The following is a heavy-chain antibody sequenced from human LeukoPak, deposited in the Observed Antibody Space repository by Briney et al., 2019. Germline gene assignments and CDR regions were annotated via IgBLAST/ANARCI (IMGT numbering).Heavy chain of an antibody. J-gene: IGHJ6*04. D-gene: IGHD6-13*01. CDR3: ARDHDSSSSLQPYYYYYSMDV. V-gene: IGHV4-38-2*02. CDR1: GYSISSGYY. Sequence: KPSETLYLTCAVSGYSISSGYYWRWIRQPPGKGLEWIGSIYHSGSTYYNPSLKSRVTISVDTSKNQFSLKLSSVTAADTAVYYCARDHDSSSSLQPYYYYYSMDVWGKGTTVTVFS. CDR2: IYHSGST.